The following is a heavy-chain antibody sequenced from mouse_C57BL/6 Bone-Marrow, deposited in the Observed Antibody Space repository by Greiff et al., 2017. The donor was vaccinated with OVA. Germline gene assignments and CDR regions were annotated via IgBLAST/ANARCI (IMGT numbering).Heavy chain of an antibody. D-gene: IGHD1-1*01. Sequence: QVQLQQSGAELARPGASVKLSCKASGYTFTSYGISWVKQRTGQGLEWIGEIYPRSGNTYYNEKFKGKATLTADKSSSTAYMELRSLTSEDSAVYFCARPYYGSSSYYFDDWGQGTTLTVSS. J-gene: IGHJ2*01. V-gene: IGHV1-81*01. CDR3: ARPYYGSSSYYFDD. CDR2: IYPRSGNT. CDR1: GYTFTSYG.